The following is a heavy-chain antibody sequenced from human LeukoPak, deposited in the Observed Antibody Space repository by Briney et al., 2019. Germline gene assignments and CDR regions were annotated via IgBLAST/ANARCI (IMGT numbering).Heavy chain of an antibody. V-gene: IGHV4-34*01. D-gene: IGHD3-9*01. CDR1: GGSFSGYY. Sequence: KPSETLSLTCAIYGGSFSGYYWSWIRQPPGKGLEWIGKINHSGSTNYNPSLKSRVTISVDTSKNQVSLKLSSVTAADTAVYYCAVTDVLTGYPYYFDYWGQGTLVTVSS. CDR2: INHSGST. J-gene: IGHJ4*02. CDR3: AVTDVLTGYPYYFDY.